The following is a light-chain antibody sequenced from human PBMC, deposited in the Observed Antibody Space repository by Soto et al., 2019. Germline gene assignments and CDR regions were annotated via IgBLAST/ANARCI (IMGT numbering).Light chain of an antibody. CDR1: QRVSSY. V-gene: IGKV3-11*01. CDR3: QQRSNWPPWT. Sequence: EIVLTQSPATLSLSPGERATLSCRASQRVSSYLAWYQQKPGQAPRLLIYDASNRATGIPARFSGSGSGTDFTLTISSREPEDFADYYCQQRSNWPPWTFGQGTKVEIK. J-gene: IGKJ1*01. CDR2: DAS.